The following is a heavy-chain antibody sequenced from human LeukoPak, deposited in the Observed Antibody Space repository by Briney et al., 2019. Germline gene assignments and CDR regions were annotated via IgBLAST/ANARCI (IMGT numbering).Heavy chain of an antibody. V-gene: IGHV4-34*01. CDR3: ARPGSSYYYDSSGYYSRWFDP. Sequence: SETLSLTCAVYGGSFSGYYWSRIRQPPGKGLEWIGEINHSGSTNYNPSLKSRVTISVDTSKNQFSLKLSSVTAADTAVYYCARPGSSYYYDSSGYYSRWFDPWGQGTLVTVSS. CDR2: INHSGST. CDR1: GGSFSGYY. J-gene: IGHJ5*02. D-gene: IGHD3-22*01.